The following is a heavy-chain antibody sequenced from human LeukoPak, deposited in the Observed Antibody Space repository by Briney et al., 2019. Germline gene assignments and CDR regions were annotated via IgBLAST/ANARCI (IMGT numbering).Heavy chain of an antibody. D-gene: IGHD6-6*01. CDR1: GFTFTTYW. CDR2: INIDGSIT. V-gene: IGHV3-74*01. CDR3: ARGPNSNWSGLDF. Sequence: GGSLRLSCAASGFTFTTYWMHWVRQAPGKGLVWVSHINIDGSITSYADSVKGRFTISRDNAKNTLYLQVNNLRAEDTAVYYCARGPNSNWSGLDFWGQGTLLTVSS. J-gene: IGHJ4*02.